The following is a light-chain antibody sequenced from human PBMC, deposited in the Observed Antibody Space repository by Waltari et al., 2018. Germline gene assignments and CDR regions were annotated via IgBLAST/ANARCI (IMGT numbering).Light chain of an antibody. V-gene: IGLV1-47*01. CDR2: TNN. CDR3: AAWDDTLTGYV. Sequence: QSVLTQPPSASGTPGQRVTISCSGSSSNIGTNYVNWYQQLPGTAPKLLIYTNNKRPSGVPDRFSGSKSGTSGSLAISGLRSEDEADYFCAAWDDTLTGYVFGPGTKVTVL. J-gene: IGLJ1*01. CDR1: SSNIGTNY.